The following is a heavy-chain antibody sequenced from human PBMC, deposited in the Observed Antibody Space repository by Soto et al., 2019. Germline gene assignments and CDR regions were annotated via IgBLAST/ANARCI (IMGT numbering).Heavy chain of an antibody. D-gene: IGHD2-2*01. Sequence: EVQLLESGGDLAQPGGSLRLSCAASGFTLSSYAVSWVRQAPGKGLEWVSGISSSGDTTYYVDSVKGRFTLSRDNSKNPPYLQKDRLRAEDTGVLFCAKGPSPSVTNYLYFRLLGRGTLVTVSS. CDR3: AKGPSPSVTNYLYFRL. V-gene: IGHV3-23*01. CDR1: GFTLSSYA. CDR2: ISSSGDTT. J-gene: IGHJ2*01.